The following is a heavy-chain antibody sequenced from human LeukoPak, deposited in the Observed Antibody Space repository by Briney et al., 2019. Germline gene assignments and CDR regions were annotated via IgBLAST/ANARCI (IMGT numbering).Heavy chain of an antibody. CDR1: GYTFTSYY. CDR2: INPSGGST. D-gene: IGHD3-22*01. V-gene: IGHV1-46*01. CDR3: ARDPRPSYDSSDYYYPGDY. J-gene: IGHJ4*02. Sequence: ASVKVSCKASGYTFTSYYMHWVRQAPGQGLEWMAIINPSGGSTNYAQKFQGRVTMTRDTSTSTVYMELSSPRSEDTAVYYCARDPRPSYDSSDYYYPGDYWGQGTLVTVSS.